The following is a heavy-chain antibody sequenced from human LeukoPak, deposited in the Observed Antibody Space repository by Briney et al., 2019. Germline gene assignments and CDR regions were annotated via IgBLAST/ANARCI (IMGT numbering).Heavy chain of an antibody. V-gene: IGHV4-59*01. D-gene: IGHD6-13*01. Sequence: SETLSLTCTGSGCSISSYYWSWIRQPPGKGLEWIGYMYYSGSTNYNPSLTSRVTISVDMSKNQVSLKLSSVTAADTAVYYCARDRVGQQLVGRKYYYYYMDVWGKGTTVTISS. CDR3: ARDRVGQQLVGRKYYYYYMDV. CDR2: MYYSGST. CDR1: GCSISSYY. J-gene: IGHJ6*03.